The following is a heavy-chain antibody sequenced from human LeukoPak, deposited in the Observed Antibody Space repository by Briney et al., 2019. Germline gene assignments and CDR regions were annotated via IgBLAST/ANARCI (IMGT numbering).Heavy chain of an antibody. D-gene: IGHD3-3*01. CDR2: IYSGGST. J-gene: IGHJ3*02. V-gene: IGHV3-53*01. Sequence: GGSLRLSCAASGFTVSSNYMSWVRQAPGKGLEWVSVIYSGGSTYYADSVKGQFTISRDNSKNTLYLQMNSLRAEDTAVYYCAGPNYDSEPGAFDIWGQGTMVTVSS. CDR1: GFTVSSNY. CDR3: AGPNYDSEPGAFDI.